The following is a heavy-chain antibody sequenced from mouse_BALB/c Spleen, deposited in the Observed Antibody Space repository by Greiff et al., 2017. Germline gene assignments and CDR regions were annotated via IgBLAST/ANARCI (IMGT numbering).Heavy chain of an antibody. CDR3: AREPSYYGSSAYAMDY. V-gene: IGHV5-17*02. CDR1: GFTFSSFG. CDR2: ISSGSSTI. D-gene: IGHD1-1*01. Sequence: EVQGVESGGGLVQPGGSRKLSCAASGFTFSSFGMHWVRQAPEKGLEWVAYISSGSSTIYYADTVKGRFTISRDNPKNTLFLQMTSLRSEDTAMYYCAREPSYYGSSAYAMDYWGQGTSVTVSS. J-gene: IGHJ4*01.